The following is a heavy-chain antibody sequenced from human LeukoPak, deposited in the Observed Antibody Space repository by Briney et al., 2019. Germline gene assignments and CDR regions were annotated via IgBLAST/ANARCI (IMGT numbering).Heavy chain of an antibody. CDR2: IQHDESNK. J-gene: IGHJ6*03. CDR1: GFAFSTYG. CDR3: VKELYMAV. Sequence: QPGGSLRLSCAAYGFAFSTYGMHWVRQAPGRGLEWAAFIQHDESNKYYAGSVKGRFTISRDNSKNTLYLQMNSLRTEDTAVYYCVKELYMAVWGKRTTVTVSS. V-gene: IGHV3-30*02.